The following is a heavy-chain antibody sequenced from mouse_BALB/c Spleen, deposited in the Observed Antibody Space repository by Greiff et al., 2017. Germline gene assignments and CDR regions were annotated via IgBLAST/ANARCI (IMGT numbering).Heavy chain of an antibody. CDR1: GYTFTSYW. V-gene: IGHV1-7*01. J-gene: IGHJ3*01. CDR2: INPSTGYT. Sequence: VQLQESGAELAKPGASVKMSCKASGYTFTSYWMHWVKQRPGQGLEWIGYINPSTGYTEYNQKFKDKATLTADKSSSTAYMQLSSLTSEDSAVYYCARNDDYDDAPFAYWGQGTLVTVSA. D-gene: IGHD2-4*01. CDR3: ARNDDYDDAPFAY.